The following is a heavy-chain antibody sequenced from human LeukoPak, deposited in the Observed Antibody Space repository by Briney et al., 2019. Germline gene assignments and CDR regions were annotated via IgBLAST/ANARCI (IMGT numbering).Heavy chain of an antibody. D-gene: IGHD3-22*01. CDR3: ARGGPSSSGYAGDGFDI. V-gene: IGHV4-59*01. Sequence: PSETLSLTCSVSGDPMSSYYWSWIRQPPGKGLEWIGYIYYNGNTNYNPSLKNRVTITVDRSKNEFSLKLNSVTAADTAVYFCARGGPSSSGYAGDGFDIWGQGAMVTVSS. J-gene: IGHJ3*02. CDR1: GDPMSSYY. CDR2: IYYNGNT.